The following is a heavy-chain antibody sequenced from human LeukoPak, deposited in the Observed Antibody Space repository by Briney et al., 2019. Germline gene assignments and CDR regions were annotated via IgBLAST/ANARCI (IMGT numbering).Heavy chain of an antibody. J-gene: IGHJ4*02. CDR1: GASMRGYY. Sequence: SETLSLTCTVSGASMRGYYWSRTRQPPGKGLEWIGYISYSGNRNYNPSLKSRVTMSVDTSKNQFLLKLISVTAADTAVYYCVTWNYAVFDYWGQGILVTVSS. D-gene: IGHD1-7*01. CDR2: ISYSGNR. V-gene: IGHV4-59*01. CDR3: VTWNYAVFDY.